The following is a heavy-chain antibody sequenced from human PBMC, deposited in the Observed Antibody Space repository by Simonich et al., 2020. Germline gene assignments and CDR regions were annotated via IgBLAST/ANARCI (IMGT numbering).Heavy chain of an antibody. V-gene: IGHV1-18*01. J-gene: IGHJ4*02. CDR1: GYTFTSYG. D-gene: IGHD2-15*01. CDR2: ISAYNGNT. Sequence: QVQLVQSGAEVKKPGASVKVSCKASGYTFTSYGISWVRQAPGQGLEGMGWISAYNGNTNYAQKLQGRVTMTTDTSTSTAYMELRSLSSDDTAVYYCARASRGTWWYYYFDYWGQGTLVTVSS. CDR3: ARASRGTWWYYYFDY.